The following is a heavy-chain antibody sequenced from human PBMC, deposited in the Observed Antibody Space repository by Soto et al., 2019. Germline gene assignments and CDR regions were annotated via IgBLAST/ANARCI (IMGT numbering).Heavy chain of an antibody. CDR3: ASLGELSLTYYYYGMDV. V-gene: IGHV1-2*02. D-gene: IGHD3-16*02. Sequence: RASVKVSCKASGYTFTGYYMHWVRQAPGQGLEWMGWINPNSGGTNYAQKFQGRVTMTRDTSISTAYMELSRLRSDDTAVYYCASLGELSLTYYYYGMDVWGQGTTVTVSS. CDR2: INPNSGGT. CDR1: GYTFTGYY. J-gene: IGHJ6*02.